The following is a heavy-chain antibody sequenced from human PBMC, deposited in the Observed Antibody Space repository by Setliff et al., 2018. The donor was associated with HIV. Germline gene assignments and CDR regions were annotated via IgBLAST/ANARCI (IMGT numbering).Heavy chain of an antibody. V-gene: IGHV4-34*01. CDR1: GGPFTNHG. D-gene: IGHD6-19*01. CDR3: VRDPGYNSGWSGTTFDY. CDR2: IDNRGGY. J-gene: IGHJ4*02. Sequence: PSETLSLTCAAYGGPFTNHGWNWIRQSPGKGLEWIGEIDNRGGYNYNPSFSSRVTISVDTSKKQFSLKVNSVTAADTAVYYCVRDPGYNSGWSGTTFDYWGQGTLVTVSS.